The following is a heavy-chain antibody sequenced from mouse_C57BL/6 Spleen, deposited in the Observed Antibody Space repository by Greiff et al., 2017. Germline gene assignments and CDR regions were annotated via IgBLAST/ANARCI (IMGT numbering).Heavy chain of an antibody. D-gene: IGHD2-4*01. CDR1: GYTFTSYW. CDR3: ARARLRHYAMDY. Sequence: VQLQQPGAELVMPGASVKLSCKASGYTFTSYWMHWVKQRPGQGLEWIGEINPSDSYTNYNQKFKGKSTLTVDKTSSTAYMQRSSLTSEDSAVYYCARARLRHYAMDYWGQGTSVTVSS. V-gene: IGHV1-69*01. CDR2: INPSDSYT. J-gene: IGHJ4*01.